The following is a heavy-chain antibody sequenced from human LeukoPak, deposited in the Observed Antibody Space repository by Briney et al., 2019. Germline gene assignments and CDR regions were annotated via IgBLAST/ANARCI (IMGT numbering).Heavy chain of an antibody. CDR2: IYRSGGT. J-gene: IGHJ4*02. D-gene: IGHD6-19*01. CDR1: GFILSDNY. CDR3: AKDSSGPAF. Sequence: GGSLRLSCAASGFILSDNYMSWVRQAPGKGLEWVSVIYRSGGTFYSDSVKGRFTISRDYSKNMLYLQMDSLRADDTAVYFCAKDSSGPAFWGQGTLVTVSS. V-gene: IGHV3-53*01.